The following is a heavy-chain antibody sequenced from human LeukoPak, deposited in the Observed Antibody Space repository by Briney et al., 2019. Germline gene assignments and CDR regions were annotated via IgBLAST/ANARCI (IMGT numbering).Heavy chain of an antibody. D-gene: IGHD1-1*01. CDR1: GFIFTDYW. J-gene: IGHJ2*01. V-gene: IGHV3-30*02. CDR3: AKDYPPGYFDL. CDR2: IRYDGSTK. Sequence: SGGSLRLSCAASGFIFTDYWMHWVRQAPGKGLEWVAFIRYDGSTKYYADSVKGRFTISRDDSKNTLYLQMNTLRAEDTAVYYCAKDYPPGYFDLWGRGTLVTVAS.